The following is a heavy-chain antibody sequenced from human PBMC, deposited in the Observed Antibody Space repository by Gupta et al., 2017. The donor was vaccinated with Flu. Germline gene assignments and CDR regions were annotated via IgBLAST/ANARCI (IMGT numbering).Heavy chain of an antibody. J-gene: IGHJ4*02. D-gene: IGHD3-10*01. CDR3: AREVWILWFGEKFDY. Sequence: QVQLQQCGAGLLKPSATRSLTCAVYGGSLSGHYWSWIRQPPGKRLEWIGEINHSGSTNYNPSLKSRVTRSVDTSKNQFSLKLSSVTAADTAVYYCAREVWILWFGEKFDYWGQGTLVTVSS. CDR1: GGSLSGHY. CDR2: INHSGST. V-gene: IGHV4-34*01.